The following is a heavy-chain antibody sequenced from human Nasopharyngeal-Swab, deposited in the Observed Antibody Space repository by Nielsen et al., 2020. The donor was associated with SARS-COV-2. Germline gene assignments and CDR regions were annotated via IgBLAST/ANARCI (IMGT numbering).Heavy chain of an antibody. CDR2: ISSSSSTI. Sequence: GESMKISCAASGFTFSSYSMNWVRQAPGKGLEWVSYISSSSSTIYYAGSVKGRFTISRDNAKNSLYLQMNSLRDEDTAVYYCARARDGYATWFYYWGQGTLVTVSS. CDR3: ARARDGYATWFYY. V-gene: IGHV3-48*02. CDR1: GFTFSSYS. D-gene: IGHD5-24*01. J-gene: IGHJ4*02.